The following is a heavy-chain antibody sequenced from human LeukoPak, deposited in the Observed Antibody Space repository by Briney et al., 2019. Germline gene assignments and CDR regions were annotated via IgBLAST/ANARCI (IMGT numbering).Heavy chain of an antibody. CDR3: ARGAEYYAIWRGYAGYSDY. D-gene: IGHD3-3*01. Sequence: SETLSLTCTVSGYSICNGYYWGWIRQPPGKGLEWVGSISHRGSTYYNPSLRSRITISLDRSKQKFSLKLTSVTAADTAVYFCARGAEYYAIWRGYAGYSDYWGQGISVTVSS. CDR2: ISHRGST. CDR1: GYSICNGYY. V-gene: IGHV4-38-2*02. J-gene: IGHJ4*02.